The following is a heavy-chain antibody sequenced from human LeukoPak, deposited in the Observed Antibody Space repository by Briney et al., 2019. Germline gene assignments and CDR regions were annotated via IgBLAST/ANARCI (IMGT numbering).Heavy chain of an antibody. CDR2: IHPNSGGT. V-gene: IGHV1-2*02. CDR3: ARDADYGDYLNWFDP. Sequence: ASVTVSCMASGYTFTGYYMHGLRQAPGQGLEGMGWIHPNSGGTHYAQKFQGRVTMTRDTSISTAYMELSRLRSDDRAVYYCARDADYGDYLNWFDPWGQGTLVTVSS. J-gene: IGHJ5*02. CDR1: GYTFTGYY. D-gene: IGHD4-17*01.